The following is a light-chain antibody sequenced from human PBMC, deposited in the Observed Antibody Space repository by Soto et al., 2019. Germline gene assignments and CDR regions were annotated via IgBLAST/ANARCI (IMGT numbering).Light chain of an antibody. CDR2: KAS. Sequence: DIQMTQSPSTLSASVGDRVTITCRASQSISSWLAWYQQKPGKAPKLLIYKASSLESGVPSMFSGSGSGTEFTLTISSLHPDDFATYYCHQYNSLYTFGQGTKLEIK. CDR3: HQYNSLYT. J-gene: IGKJ2*01. CDR1: QSISSW. V-gene: IGKV1-5*03.